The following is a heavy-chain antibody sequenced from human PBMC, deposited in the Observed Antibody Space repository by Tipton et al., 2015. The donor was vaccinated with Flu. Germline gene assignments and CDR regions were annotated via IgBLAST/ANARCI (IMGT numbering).Heavy chain of an antibody. CDR3: ARASCSGGSCLLGDWFDP. CDR1: GFTFSSYN. V-gene: IGHV3-21*01. J-gene: IGHJ5*02. D-gene: IGHD2-15*01. CDR2: IGSSGSYI. Sequence: AASGFTFSSYNMNWLRQAPGKGLEWVSSIGSSGSYIYYADSVKGRFTISRDNAKNSLYLQMNSLRAEDTAVYYCARASCSGGSCLLGDWFDPWGQGTLVTVSS.